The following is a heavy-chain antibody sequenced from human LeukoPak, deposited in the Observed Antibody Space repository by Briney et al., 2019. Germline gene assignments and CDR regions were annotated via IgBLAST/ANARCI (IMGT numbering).Heavy chain of an antibody. J-gene: IGHJ4*02. D-gene: IGHD3-3*01. CDR2: MNPNSGNT. CDR3: ARVAGDLTIFGVAEQFDY. V-gene: IGHV1-8*01. Sequence: ASVKVSCKASGYTFTSYDINWVRRAPGQGLEWMGWMNPNSGNTVYAQKFQGRVTMTRNTSISTAYMELSSLRSEDTAVYYCARVAGDLTIFGVAEQFDYWGQGTLVTVSS. CDR1: GYTFTSYD.